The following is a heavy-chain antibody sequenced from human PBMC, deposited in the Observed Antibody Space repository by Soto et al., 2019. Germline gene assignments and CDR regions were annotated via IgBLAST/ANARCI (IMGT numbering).Heavy chain of an antibody. Sequence: QVQLVQSGAEVKKPGSSVKVSCKASGGTFSSYTISWVRQAPGQGLEWMGRIIPILGIANYAKKFQGRVTIAADKSTGTAYVELSSLRSEDTAVYYCGREGDIAAADYWGQGTLVTVSS. D-gene: IGHD6-13*01. V-gene: IGHV1-69*08. CDR2: IIPILGIA. CDR1: GGTFSSYT. J-gene: IGHJ4*02. CDR3: GREGDIAAADY.